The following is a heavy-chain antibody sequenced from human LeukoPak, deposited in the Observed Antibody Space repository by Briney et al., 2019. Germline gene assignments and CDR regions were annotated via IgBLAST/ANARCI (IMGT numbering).Heavy chain of an antibody. D-gene: IGHD1-7*01. CDR2: INPNTGGT. V-gene: IGHV1-2*02. CDR1: GYTFTGYY. J-gene: IGHJ5*02. CDR3: ARDGNWNYHWFDP. Sequence: GASVKLCCYASGYTFTGYYMHWMRQAPAPGIERMGWINPNTGGTNYAQKFQGRVTMTRDTYITTAYMELSRLTSDDTAVYYCARDGNWNYHWFDPWGQGTLVTVSS.